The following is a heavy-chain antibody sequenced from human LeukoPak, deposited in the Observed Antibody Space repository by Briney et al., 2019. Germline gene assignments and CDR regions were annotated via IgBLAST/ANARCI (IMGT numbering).Heavy chain of an antibody. CDR2: IYSGGDT. V-gene: IGHV3-53*01. CDR3: ARDARGGYVLDS. CDR1: GFTVSSSY. J-gene: IGHJ4*02. Sequence: GGSLRHSCAASGFTVSSSYMSWVRQAPGKGLEWVSVIYSGGDTYYAESVKGRFTISRDNSKNTLYLQMNSLRAEDTAVYYCARDARGGYVLDSWGQGTLVTVSS. D-gene: IGHD5-12*01.